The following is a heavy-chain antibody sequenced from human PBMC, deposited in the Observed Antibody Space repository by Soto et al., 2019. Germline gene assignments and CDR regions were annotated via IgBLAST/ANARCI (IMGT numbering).Heavy chain of an antibody. V-gene: IGHV3-30-3*01. D-gene: IGHD4-17*01. CDR1: GFTFSSYA. CDR2: ISYDGSNK. Sequence: GGSLRLSCAASGFTFSSYAMHWVRQAPGKGLEWVAVISYDGSNKYYADSVKGRFTISRDNSKNTLYLQMNSLRAEDTAVYYCARDFYGGHFDYWGQGTLVTVSS. CDR3: ARDFYGGHFDY. J-gene: IGHJ4*02.